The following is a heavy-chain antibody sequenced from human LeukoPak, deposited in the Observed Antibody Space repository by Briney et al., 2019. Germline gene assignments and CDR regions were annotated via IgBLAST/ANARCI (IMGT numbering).Heavy chain of an antibody. CDR1: GFTFSSYC. J-gene: IGHJ4*02. CDR2: ISSSSSYI. D-gene: IGHD3-10*01. CDR3: ASYVGVGPFDY. Sequence: PAGSLTLSCAASGFTFSSYCMNWVRQPPGKWLEWVASISSSSSYIYYPDSMKGRSTPCRHNAKQSPYHPMSSLRAEGTAVYYCASYVGVGPFDYWGQGTLVTVSS. V-gene: IGHV3-21*01.